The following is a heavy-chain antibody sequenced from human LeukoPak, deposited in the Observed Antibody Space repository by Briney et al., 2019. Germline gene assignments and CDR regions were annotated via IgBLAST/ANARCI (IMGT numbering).Heavy chain of an antibody. Sequence: SETLSLTCAVSGGSISSGGYSWSWIRQPPGKGLEWIGYIYHSGSTYYNPSLKSRVTISVDRSKNQFPLKLSSVTAADTAVYYCARGGDSSGYYFDYWGQGTLVTVSS. D-gene: IGHD3-22*01. CDR3: ARGGDSSGYYFDY. CDR1: GGSISSGGYS. V-gene: IGHV4-30-2*01. J-gene: IGHJ4*02. CDR2: IYHSGST.